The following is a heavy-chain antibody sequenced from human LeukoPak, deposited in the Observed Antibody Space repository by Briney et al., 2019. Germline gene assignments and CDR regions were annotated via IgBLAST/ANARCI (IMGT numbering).Heavy chain of an antibody. D-gene: IGHD2-2*01. CDR1: GYTCTSYG. CDR3: ARAMGELGYCSSTSCYVAPPDY. CDR2: ISAYNGNT. V-gene: IGHV1-18*04. J-gene: IGHJ4*02. Sequence: ASVKVSCKASGYTCTSYGISWVRQAPGQGLEWMGWISAYNGNTNYAQKLQSRVTMTTDTSTTTAYKELRSLRSDDTAVYYCARAMGELGYCSSTSCYVAPPDYWGQGTLVTVSS.